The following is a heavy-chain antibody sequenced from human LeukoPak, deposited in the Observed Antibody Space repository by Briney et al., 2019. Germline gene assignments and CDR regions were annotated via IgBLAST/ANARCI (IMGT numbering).Heavy chain of an antibody. D-gene: IGHD6-13*01. CDR3: AKLGGSIAAAGTTIDY. CDR2: ISYDGSNK. J-gene: IGHJ4*02. CDR1: GFTFSSYA. Sequence: GGSLRLSCAASGFTFSSYAMHWVRQAPGKGLEWVAVISYDGSNKYYADSVKGRFTISRDNSKNTLYLQMNSLRAEDTAVYYCAKLGGSIAAAGTTIDYWGQGTLVTVSS. V-gene: IGHV3-30-3*02.